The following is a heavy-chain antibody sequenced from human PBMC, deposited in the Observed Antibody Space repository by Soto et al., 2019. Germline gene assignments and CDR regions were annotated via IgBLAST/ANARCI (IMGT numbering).Heavy chain of an antibody. V-gene: IGHV4-39*01. CDR3: GRQYDFWSPYYYTMDV. Sequence: QVQLQESGPGLVTPSGTLSLACTVSGDAVSSVSYYWGWVRQPPGKGLEWIGNIYYTGHTFYNPSFKRRVSISVDTSKNQFSLNLTSVTAADTAVYFCGRQYDFWSPYYYTMDVWGPGTTVTVSS. CDR2: IYYTGHT. CDR1: GDAVSSVSYY. J-gene: IGHJ6*02. D-gene: IGHD3-3*01.